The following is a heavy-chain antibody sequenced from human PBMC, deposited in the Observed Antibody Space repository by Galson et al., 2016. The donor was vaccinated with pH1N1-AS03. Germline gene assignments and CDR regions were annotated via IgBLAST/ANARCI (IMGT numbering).Heavy chain of an antibody. D-gene: IGHD3-22*01. CDR1: GFTFINAW. V-gene: IGHV3-15*01. CDR2: IKSKSFGGTT. CDR3: TPDPGDGSGFGPGY. Sequence: SLRLSCAASGFTFINAWMSWVRQAPGKGLEWVGRIKSKSFGGTTDYAAPVQGRFTIPRDDSKTTLYLQMNSRKIEDTAGYYCTPDPGDGSGFGPGYWGQGTLITVSS. J-gene: IGHJ4*02.